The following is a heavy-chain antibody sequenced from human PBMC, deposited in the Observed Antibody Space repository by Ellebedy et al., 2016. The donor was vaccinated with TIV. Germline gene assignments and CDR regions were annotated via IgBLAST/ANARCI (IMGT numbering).Heavy chain of an antibody. V-gene: IGHV4-34*04. D-gene: IGHD3-22*01. Sequence: GSLRLSXAVYGASFSGYYWSWIRQPPGKGLEWIGEINHVGSTNDNPSLKSRATISVDTSNNQFSLRLTSVTAADTALYYCARGPIKPYDPRGYYTFDQWGQGVLVTVSS. CDR2: INHVGST. J-gene: IGHJ4*02. CDR3: ARGPIKPYDPRGYYTFDQ. CDR1: GASFSGYY.